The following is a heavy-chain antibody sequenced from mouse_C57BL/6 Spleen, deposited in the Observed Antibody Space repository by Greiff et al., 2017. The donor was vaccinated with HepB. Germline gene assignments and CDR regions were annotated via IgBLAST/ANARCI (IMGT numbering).Heavy chain of an antibody. V-gene: IGHV1-42*01. J-gene: IGHJ1*03. Sequence: EVQLQESGPELVKPGASVKISCKASGYSFTGYYMNWVKQSPEKSLEWIGEINPSTGGTTYNQKFKAKATLTVDKSSSTAYMQLKSLTSEDSAVYYCARSRYYCGRSYWYFDGWGTGTTVTVAS. CDR3: ARSRYYCGRSYWYFDG. CDR1: GYSFTGYY. CDR2: INPSTGGT. D-gene: IGHD1-1*01.